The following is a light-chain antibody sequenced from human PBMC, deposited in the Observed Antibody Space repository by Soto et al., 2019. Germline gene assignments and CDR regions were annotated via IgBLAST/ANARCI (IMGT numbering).Light chain of an antibody. Sequence: EIVMTQSPATLSVSPGERATLSCRASQSVSSSYLAWYQQKPGQAPRLLIYGASSRATGIPDRFSVSGSGTDFTLTISRLEPEDFAVYYCQQYGSSAWTFGQGTKVDIK. CDR1: QSVSSSY. CDR2: GAS. V-gene: IGKV3-20*01. J-gene: IGKJ1*01. CDR3: QQYGSSAWT.